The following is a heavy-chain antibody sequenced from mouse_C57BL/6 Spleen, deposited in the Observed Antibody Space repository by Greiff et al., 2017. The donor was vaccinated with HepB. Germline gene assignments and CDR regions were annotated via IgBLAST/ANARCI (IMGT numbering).Heavy chain of an antibody. V-gene: IGHV1-82*01. Sequence: VQVVESGPELVKPGASVKISCKASGYAFSSSWMNWVKQRPGKGLEWIGRIYPGDGDTNYNGKFKGKATLTADKSSSTAYMQLSSLTSKDSAVYFCAREDSNYAYWYFDVWGTGTTVTVSS. CDR3: AREDSNYAYWYFDV. CDR1: GYAFSSSW. J-gene: IGHJ1*03. D-gene: IGHD2-5*01. CDR2: IYPGDGDT.